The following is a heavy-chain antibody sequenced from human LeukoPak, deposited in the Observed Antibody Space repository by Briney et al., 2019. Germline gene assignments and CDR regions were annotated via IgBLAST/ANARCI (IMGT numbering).Heavy chain of an antibody. D-gene: IGHD6-13*01. CDR2: ITTSGNTI. CDR1: GFTFSSYE. CDR3: AKGIAAAGTRVY. V-gene: IGHV3-48*03. J-gene: IGHJ4*02. Sequence: GGSLRLSCAASGFTFSSYERNWVRQAPGKGLEWVSYITTSGNTIYYTDSVRGRFTISRDNANNSLYLQVNSLRAGDTAVYYCAKGIAAAGTRVYWGQGTLVTVSS.